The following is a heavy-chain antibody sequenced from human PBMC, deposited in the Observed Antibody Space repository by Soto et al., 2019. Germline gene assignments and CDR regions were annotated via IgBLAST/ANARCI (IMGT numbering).Heavy chain of an antibody. CDR3: ATERGGYFD. D-gene: IGHD5-12*01. J-gene: IGHJ4*02. CDR1: GFRFSDYY. Sequence: QVQLVESGGGVVKPGGSLRLSCAASGFRFSDYYMSWIRQAPGKGLEWISYIKSSNSYTNYTDSVKGRFTVSRDNAKNSLYLQRNSLRAEDTAVYYCATERGGYFDWGQGTLVTVSS. V-gene: IGHV3-11*05. CDR2: IKSSNSYT.